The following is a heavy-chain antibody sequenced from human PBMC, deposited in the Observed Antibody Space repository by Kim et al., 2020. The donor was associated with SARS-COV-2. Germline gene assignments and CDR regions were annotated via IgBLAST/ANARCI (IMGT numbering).Heavy chain of an antibody. J-gene: IGHJ4*02. CDR2: NT. V-gene: IGHV1-3*01. Sequence: NTKYSQKFQGRVTITRDTSASTAYMELSSLRAEDTAVYYCASQGGEPEDYWGQGTLVTVSS. D-gene: IGHD3-16*01. CDR3: ASQGGEPEDY.